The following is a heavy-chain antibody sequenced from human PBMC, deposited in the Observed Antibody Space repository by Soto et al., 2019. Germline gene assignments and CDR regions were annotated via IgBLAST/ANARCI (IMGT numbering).Heavy chain of an antibody. CDR1: GFTFSSYA. D-gene: IGHD5-12*01. CDR2: ISYDGSNK. CDR3: AKLGVEMATIGAFDI. V-gene: IGHV3-30-3*01. J-gene: IGHJ3*02. Sequence: QVQLVESGGGVVQPGRSLRLSCAASGFTFSSYAMHWVRQAPGKGLEWVAVISYDGSNKYYADSVKGRFTISRDNSKNTLYLQRNSMRAEDTAVYYCAKLGVEMATIGAFDIWGQGTMVTVSS.